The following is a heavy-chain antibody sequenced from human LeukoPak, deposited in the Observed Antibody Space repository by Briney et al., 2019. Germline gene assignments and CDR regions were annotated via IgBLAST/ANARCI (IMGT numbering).Heavy chain of an antibody. CDR3: AIPSGYSDGPYFQH. D-gene: IGHD5-18*01. J-gene: IGHJ1*01. CDR1: GGSFSGYY. V-gene: IGHV4-34*01. CDR2: INHSGST. Sequence: KPSETLSLTCAVYGGSFSGYYWSWIRQPPGKGLEWIGEINHSGSTDYNPSLKSRVTISVDTSKNQFSLKLSSVTAADTAVYYCAIPSGYSDGPYFQHWGQGTLVTVSS.